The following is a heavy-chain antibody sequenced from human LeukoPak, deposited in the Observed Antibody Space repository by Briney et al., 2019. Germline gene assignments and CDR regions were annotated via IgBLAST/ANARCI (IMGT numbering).Heavy chain of an antibody. Sequence: PSETLSLTCTVSGDSYSSPYWSWIRQPPGKGLEWIGSFFYTGGTYYNPSLSSRVIISGDTSKNEFSLKLTSVTAADTAVYYCARGEAVSIIGPIAPFDYWGQGILVTVSS. CDR2: FFYTGGT. D-gene: IGHD6-13*01. CDR3: ARGEAVSIIGPIAPFDY. CDR1: GDSYSSPY. V-gene: IGHV4-59*11. J-gene: IGHJ4*02.